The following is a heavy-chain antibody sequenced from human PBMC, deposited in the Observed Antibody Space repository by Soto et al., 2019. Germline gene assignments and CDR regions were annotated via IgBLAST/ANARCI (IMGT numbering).Heavy chain of an antibody. CDR3: AHSHPTYDILTGYGYNWFDP. Sequence: SGPTLVKPTQTLTLTCTFSGFSLSTSGVGVGWIRQPPGKALEWLALIYWNDDKRYSPSLKSRLTITKDTSKNQVVLTMTNMDPVDTATYYCAHSHPTYDILTGYGYNWFDPWGQGTLVTVSS. CDR1: GFSLSTSGVG. V-gene: IGHV2-5*01. CDR2: IYWNDDK. J-gene: IGHJ5*02. D-gene: IGHD3-9*01.